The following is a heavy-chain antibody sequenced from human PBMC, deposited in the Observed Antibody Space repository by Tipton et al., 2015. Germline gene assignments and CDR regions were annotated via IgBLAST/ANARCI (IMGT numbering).Heavy chain of an antibody. J-gene: IGHJ4*02. D-gene: IGHD4-23*01. V-gene: IGHV3-23*01. CDR3: ARARGRHGGLFDS. CDR1: GFTFSSYV. CDR2: ISDSGGSP. Sequence: SLRLSCAASGFTFSSYVMSWVRQAPGKGLEWVSVISDSGGSPYYADSVKGRFTISRDNSKKTLYLQMNSLRAEDTAVYYCARARGRHGGLFDSWGQGTLVTVSS.